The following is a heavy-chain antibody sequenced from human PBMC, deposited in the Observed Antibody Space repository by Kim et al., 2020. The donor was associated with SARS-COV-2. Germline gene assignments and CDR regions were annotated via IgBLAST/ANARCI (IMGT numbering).Heavy chain of an antibody. CDR3: ASQSYCSSTSCYNDY. V-gene: IGHV3-48*02. CDR1: GFTFSSYS. Sequence: GGSLRLSCAASGFTFSSYSMNWVRQAPGKGLEWVSYISSSSSTIYYADSVKGRFTISRDNAKNSLYLQMNSLRDEDTAVYYCASQSYCSSTSCYNDYWGQGTLVTVSS. D-gene: IGHD2-2*01. J-gene: IGHJ4*02. CDR2: ISSSSSTI.